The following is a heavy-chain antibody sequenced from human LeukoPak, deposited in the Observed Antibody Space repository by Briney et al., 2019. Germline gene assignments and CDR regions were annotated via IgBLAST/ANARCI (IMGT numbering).Heavy chain of an antibody. CDR2: ISGSGGST. CDR1: RFTFSSYA. Sequence: GGSLRLSCAASRFTFSSYAMSWVRQAPGKGLEWVSAISGSGGSTYYADSMKGRFTISRDNSKNTLYLQMNSLRAEDTAVYYCAKDRGSMTIFGVVSPSYYFDYWGQGTLVTVSS. J-gene: IGHJ4*02. CDR3: AKDRGSMTIFGVVSPSYYFDY. V-gene: IGHV3-23*01. D-gene: IGHD3-3*01.